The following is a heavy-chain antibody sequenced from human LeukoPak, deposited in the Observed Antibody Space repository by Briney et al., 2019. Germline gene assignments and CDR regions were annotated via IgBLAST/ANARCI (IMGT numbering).Heavy chain of an antibody. J-gene: IGHJ4*02. Sequence: PSETLSFTCSVSGGSFSTYYWTWIRQPPGKGLEYIGYVYYTGSTNYNPSLQSRVAISIDTSKSQFSLKLRSVTAADTAVYFCARIDGDLLDSWGQGTLVAVSS. CDR1: GGSFSTYY. CDR2: VYYTGST. CDR3: ARIDGDLLDS. V-gene: IGHV4-59*08. D-gene: IGHD4-17*01.